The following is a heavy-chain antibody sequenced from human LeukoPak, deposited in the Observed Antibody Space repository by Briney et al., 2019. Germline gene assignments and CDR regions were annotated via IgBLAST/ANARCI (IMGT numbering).Heavy chain of an antibody. J-gene: IGHJ5*02. Sequence: GESLKISCKGSGYSFTSYWVGWVRQMPGKGLEWIGIIYPGDSDTRYSPSFQGQVTISADKSISTAYLQWSSLKASDTAMYYCARHWAPYSGSLTSFDPWGQGTLVTVSS. CDR2: IYPGDSDT. V-gene: IGHV5-51*01. CDR1: GYSFTSYW. D-gene: IGHD1-26*01. CDR3: ARHWAPYSGSLTSFDP.